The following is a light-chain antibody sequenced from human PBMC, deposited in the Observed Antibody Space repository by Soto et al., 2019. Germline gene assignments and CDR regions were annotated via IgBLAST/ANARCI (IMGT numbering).Light chain of an antibody. CDR2: EVN. CDR3: GSFIHVWV. V-gene: IGLV2-14*01. CDR1: GSDVGYFKY. Sequence: QSVLTQPASVSASPGQSITISCTATGSDVGYFKYVSWYQQQTGKAPKLIIYEVNKRPSGISNRFSGSKSGTTASLTISGLQTEDEAYYYCGSFIHVWVFGGGTQLTVL. J-gene: IGLJ7*01.